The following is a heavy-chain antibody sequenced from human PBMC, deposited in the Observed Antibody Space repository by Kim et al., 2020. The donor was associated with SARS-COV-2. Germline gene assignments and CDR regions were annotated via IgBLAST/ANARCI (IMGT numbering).Heavy chain of an antibody. J-gene: IGHJ4*02. D-gene: IGHD1-26*01. V-gene: IGHV3-23*01. CDR2: VTSGGTT. CDR3: AKSRGSGSDYGFDY. CDR1: GFTFSNYG. Sequence: GGSLRLSCAASGFTFSNYGMTWIRQAPGKGLEWVSIVTSGGTTFYADSVKGRCTISRDNSKNTLYLQVNSLRADDTAGYYCAKSRGSGSDYGFDYLGQGT.